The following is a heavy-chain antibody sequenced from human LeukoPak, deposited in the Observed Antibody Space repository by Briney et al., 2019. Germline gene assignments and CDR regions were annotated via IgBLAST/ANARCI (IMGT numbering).Heavy chain of an antibody. V-gene: IGHV1-69*05. D-gene: IGHD1-14*01. CDR2: IIPIFGTA. CDR3: ARDSAATSYYYYMDV. J-gene: IGHJ6*03. CDR1: GGTFSSYA. Sequence: ASVKVSCKASGGTFSSYAISWVRQASGQGLEWMGRIIPIFGTANYAQKFQGRVTITTDESTSTAYMELSSLRSEDTAVYYCARDSAATSYYYYMDVWGKGTTVTVSS.